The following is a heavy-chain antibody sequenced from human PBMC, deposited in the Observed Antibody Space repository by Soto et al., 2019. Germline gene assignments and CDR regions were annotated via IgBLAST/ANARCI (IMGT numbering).Heavy chain of an antibody. CDR2: INDYGSTK. J-gene: IGHJ4*02. Sequence: PGGSLRLSCAASGFNLGSYWMHWVRQAPGKGLVWVAVINDYGSTKNYADSVKGRFTISRDDSKSEVYLQMNNLRAEDTAVYYCARAGLDPFDYWGQGALVTVSS. CDR3: ARAGLDPFDY. CDR1: GFNLGSYW. V-gene: IGHV3-74*01.